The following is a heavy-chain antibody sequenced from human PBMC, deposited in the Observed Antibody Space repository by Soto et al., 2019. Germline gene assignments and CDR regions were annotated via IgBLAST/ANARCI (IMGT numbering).Heavy chain of an antibody. CDR1: GGSISSSNW. CDR2: IYHSGST. Sequence: SETLSLTCAVSGGSISSSNWWSWVRQPPGKGLEWIGEIYHSGSTNYNPSLKSRVTISVDKSKSQFSLKLSSVTAADTAVYYCARVRGSYYYGMDVWGQGTTVTVSS. J-gene: IGHJ6*02. CDR3: ARVRGSYYYGMDV. V-gene: IGHV4-4*02. D-gene: IGHD1-26*01.